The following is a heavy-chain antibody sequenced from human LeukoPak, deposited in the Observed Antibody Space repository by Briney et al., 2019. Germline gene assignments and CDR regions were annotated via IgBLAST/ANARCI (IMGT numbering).Heavy chain of an antibody. J-gene: IGHJ6*03. Sequence: GGSLRLSCAASGFTFSRYCMTWVRQAPGKGLEWVATIKKDGSEKYYADSVKGRFTISRDNAKNTVYLQMDSLRAEDTAVYYCARVPYGNYHYYYMDVWGKGTTVTVSS. CDR3: ARVPYGNYHYYYMDV. D-gene: IGHD3-10*01. CDR2: IKKDGSEK. CDR1: GFTFSRYC. V-gene: IGHV3-7*03.